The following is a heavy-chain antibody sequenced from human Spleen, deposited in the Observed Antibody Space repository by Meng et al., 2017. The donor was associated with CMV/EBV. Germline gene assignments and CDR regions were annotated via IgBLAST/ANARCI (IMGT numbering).Heavy chain of an antibody. CDR1: GGSISSSSYY. J-gene: IGHJ3*02. V-gene: IGHV4-39*07. Sequence: SETLSLTCTVSGGSISSSSYYWGWIRQPPGKGLEWIGSIYYSGSTNYNPSLKSRVTRSVDTSKNQFSLKLSSVTAADTAVYYCARDRDDFWSALSGDAFDIWGQGTMVTVSS. CDR3: ARDRDDFWSALSGDAFDI. D-gene: IGHD3-3*01. CDR2: IYYSGST.